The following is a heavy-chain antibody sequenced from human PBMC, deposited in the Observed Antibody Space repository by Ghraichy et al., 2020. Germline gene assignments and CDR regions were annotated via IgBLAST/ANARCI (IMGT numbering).Heavy chain of an antibody. CDR1: GGSIDSSSYY. J-gene: IGHJ6*02. D-gene: IGHD3-16*01. Sequence: SETLSLTCIISGGSIDSSSYYWGWIRQPPGKGLEWIGDIYYSGTTYYNPSLKSRATISVDTSKNQLSLKLTSVTAADTAVYYCTRPFGAGPYAYYYGVDVWGHGTTVTVSS. V-gene: IGHV4-39*01. CDR2: IYYSGTT. CDR3: TRPFGAGPYAYYYGVDV.